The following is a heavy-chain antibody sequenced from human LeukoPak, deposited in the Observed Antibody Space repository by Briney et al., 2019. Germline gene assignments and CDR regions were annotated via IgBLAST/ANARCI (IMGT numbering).Heavy chain of an antibody. D-gene: IGHD6-13*01. CDR3: ASGGSSSWYRWFDP. V-gene: IGHV4-4*02. Sequence: PSGTLSLTCAVSGGSINSNNWWSWVRQPPGKGLEWIGEIYHSGSINYNPSLKSRVTMSVDKSKNQFSLKLSSVTATDTAVYYCASGGSSSWYRWFDPWGQGTLVTVSS. CDR2: IYHSGSI. CDR1: GGSINSNNW. J-gene: IGHJ5*02.